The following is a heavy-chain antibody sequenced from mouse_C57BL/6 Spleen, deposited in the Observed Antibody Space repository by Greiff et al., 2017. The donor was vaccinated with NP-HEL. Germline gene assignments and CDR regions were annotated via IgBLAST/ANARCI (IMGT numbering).Heavy chain of an antibody. CDR2: INPNNGGT. CDR3: ARGDSNSLDY. D-gene: IGHD2-5*01. CDR1: GYTFTDYY. V-gene: IGHV1-26*01. J-gene: IGHJ2*01. Sequence: EVQLQQSGPELVKPGASVKISCKASGYTFTDYYMNWVKQSHGKSLEWIGDINPNNGGTSYNQKFKGKATLTVDKSSSTAYMELRSLTSEDSAVYYCARGDSNSLDYWGQGTTLTVSS.